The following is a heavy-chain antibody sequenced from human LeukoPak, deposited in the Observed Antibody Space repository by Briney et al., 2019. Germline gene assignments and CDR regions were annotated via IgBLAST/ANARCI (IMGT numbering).Heavy chain of an antibody. D-gene: IGHD1-14*01. CDR2: IIPILGIA. V-gene: IGHV1-69*04. Sequence: GASVKVSCKASGGTFSSYAISWVRQAPGQGLEWMGRIIPILGIANYAQKFQGRVTITADKSTSTAYMELSSLRSEDTAVYYCARVSEAQPGAFDIWGRGTMVTVSS. CDR1: GGTFSSYA. CDR3: ARVSEAQPGAFDI. J-gene: IGHJ3*02.